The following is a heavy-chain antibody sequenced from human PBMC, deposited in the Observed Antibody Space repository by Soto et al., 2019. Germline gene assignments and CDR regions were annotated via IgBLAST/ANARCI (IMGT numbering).Heavy chain of an antibody. V-gene: IGHV3-48*03. J-gene: IGHJ3*01. D-gene: IGHD4-17*01. CDR2: ISYRGSPI. CDR3: ARVYGDPLIDSYDL. Sequence: EVQLVESGGGLVQPGGSLRLSCAGYGFTFSGYEMTWVRQAPGKGLEWVSHISYRGSPIYYADSVKGRFTISRDNAQNLVYLQINSLRGDDTAVYYCARVYGDPLIDSYDLWGQGTMVTVSS. CDR1: GFTFSGYE.